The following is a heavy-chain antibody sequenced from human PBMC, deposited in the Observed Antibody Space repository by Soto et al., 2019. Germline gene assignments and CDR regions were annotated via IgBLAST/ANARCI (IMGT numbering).Heavy chain of an antibody. Sequence: ASVKVSCKASGGTFSSYAISWVRQAPGQGLEWMGGIIPINGGTNYAQKFQGRVTITADTSTSTAYMELSSLKSEDTAVYYCARSFLYDNSGSYWGQGTLVTVSS. CDR1: GGTFSSYA. CDR3: ARSFLYDNSGSY. V-gene: IGHV1-69*10. CDR2: IIPINGGT. D-gene: IGHD3-22*01. J-gene: IGHJ4*02.